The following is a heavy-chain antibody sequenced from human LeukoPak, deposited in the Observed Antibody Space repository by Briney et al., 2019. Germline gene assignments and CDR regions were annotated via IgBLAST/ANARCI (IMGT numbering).Heavy chain of an antibody. CDR3: ATNIVGGSHTQWLDSYYYYGVDV. Sequence: GGSLRLSCAASGFAVSNNYMTWVRQAPGKGLEWVSVIYSGGSTYYADSVKGRFTISRDISNNTVHLQMNSLSAADTAVYYCATNIVGGSHTQWLDSYYYYGVDVWGPGATVTVSS. V-gene: IGHV3-53*01. CDR2: IYSGGST. D-gene: IGHD6-19*01. J-gene: IGHJ6*02. CDR1: GFAVSNNY.